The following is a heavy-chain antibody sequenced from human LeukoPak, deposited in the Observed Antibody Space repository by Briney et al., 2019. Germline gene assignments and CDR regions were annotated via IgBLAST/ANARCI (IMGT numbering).Heavy chain of an antibody. Sequence: SETLSFTCTVSGGSISSSSYYWGWIRQPPGKGLEWIGSIYYSGSTYYNPSLKSRVTISVDTSKNQFSLKLCSVTAADTAVYYCARVTWGSYRYTGMGYFDYWGQGTLVTVSS. V-gene: IGHV4-39*07. CDR3: ARVTWGSYRYTGMGYFDY. CDR1: GGSISSSSYY. CDR2: IYYSGST. J-gene: IGHJ4*02. D-gene: IGHD3-16*02.